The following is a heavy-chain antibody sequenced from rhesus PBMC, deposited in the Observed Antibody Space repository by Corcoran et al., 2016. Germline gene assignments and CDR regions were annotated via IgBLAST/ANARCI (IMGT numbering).Heavy chain of an antibody. CDR3: AGGGGTAAFDY. J-gene: IGHJ4*01. Sequence: QLQLQESGPGLVKPSETLSLTCAVSGGSISGYYWSWIRQPPGKGLEWIGNIDGNIAGTNYNPSFKRRVTSSEETSKEQFSRKLACVAGADTAVYYCAGGGGTAAFDYWGQGVLVTVSS. V-gene: IGHV4-81*01. CDR2: IDGNIAGT. CDR1: GGSISGYY. D-gene: IGHD1-44*01.